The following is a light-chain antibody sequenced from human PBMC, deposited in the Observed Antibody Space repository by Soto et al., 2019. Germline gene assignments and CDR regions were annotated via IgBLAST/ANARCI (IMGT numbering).Light chain of an antibody. CDR1: QGISHY. CDR3: QKYNSAPFT. Sequence: DIQMTQSPSSLSASVGDRVTITCRASQGISHYLAWYQQTPGKVPKLLIYAASTLQSGVPSRFSGSGSGTDFPLTISRLHPEDVATYYCQKYNSAPFTCGPGTKVDIK. J-gene: IGKJ3*01. CDR2: AAS. V-gene: IGKV1-27*01.